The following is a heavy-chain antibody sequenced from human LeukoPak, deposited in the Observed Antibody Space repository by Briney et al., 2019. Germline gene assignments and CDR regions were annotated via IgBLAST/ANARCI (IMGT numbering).Heavy chain of an antibody. V-gene: IGHV4-34*01. CDR1: GGSFSGYY. J-gene: IGHJ4*02. Sequence: PSETLSLTCAVYGGSFSGYYWSWIRQPPGKGLEWIGEINHSGSTNYNPPLKSRVTISVDTSKNQFSLKLSSVTAADTAVYYCARGGPVYDYVWGSYRYTGTFDYWGQGTLVTVSS. D-gene: IGHD3-16*02. CDR3: ARGGPVYDYVWGSYRYTGTFDY. CDR2: INHSGST.